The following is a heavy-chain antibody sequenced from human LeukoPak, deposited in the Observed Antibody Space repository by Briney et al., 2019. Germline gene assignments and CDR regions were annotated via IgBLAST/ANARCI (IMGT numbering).Heavy chain of an antibody. J-gene: IGHJ4*02. V-gene: IGHV4-59*01. CDR2: IYYSGST. D-gene: IGHD3-22*01. Sequence: SESLSLTCTVSGGSISSYYWSWIRQPPGKGLEWIGYIYYSGSTNYNPSLKSRVTISVDTSKNQFSLKLSSVTAADTAVYYCARDSSSSGYYYYFDYWGQGTLVTVSS. CDR1: GGSISSYY. CDR3: ARDSSSSGYYYYFDY.